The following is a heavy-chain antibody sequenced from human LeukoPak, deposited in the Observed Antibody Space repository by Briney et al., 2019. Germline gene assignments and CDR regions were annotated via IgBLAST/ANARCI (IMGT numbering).Heavy chain of an antibody. V-gene: IGHV1-2*02. CDR1: GYIFTDYY. CDR3: ARASYMDV. CDR2: INPNSGGT. J-gene: IGHJ6*03. Sequence: ASVRVSCKASGYIFTDYYVHWVRQAPGQGLEWMGLINPNSGGTNFAQKFQGRVTMTTDTSTSTAYMELRSLRSDDTAVYYCARASYMDVWGKGTTVTFSS.